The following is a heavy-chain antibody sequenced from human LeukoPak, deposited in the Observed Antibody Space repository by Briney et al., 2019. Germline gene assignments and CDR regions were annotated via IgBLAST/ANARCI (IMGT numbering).Heavy chain of an antibody. D-gene: IGHD3-10*01. CDR1: GGSISSSSYY. J-gene: IGHJ5*02. V-gene: IGHV4-39*07. Sequence: PSETLSLTCTVSGGSISSSSYYWGWIRQPPGQGLVWIGSIYYSGSTYYNPSLKSRGTISVDTSKNQFSLKLSSVAAADTAVYYCARGDPRFTMGRGPTRSLIANWIDPWGQGTLVSVSS. CDR2: IYYSGST. CDR3: ARGDPRFTMGRGPTRSLIANWIDP.